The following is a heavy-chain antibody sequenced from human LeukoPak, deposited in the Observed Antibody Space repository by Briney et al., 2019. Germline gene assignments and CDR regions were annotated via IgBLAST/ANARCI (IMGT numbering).Heavy chain of an antibody. D-gene: IGHD5-18*01. V-gene: IGHV3-7*01. CDR3: TSQDTAMVGAFDY. Sequence: SGGSLRLSCAASGFTFSSYWKSWVRQAPGKGLEWVANIKQDGSEKYYVDSVKGRFTISRDNAKNSLYLQMNSLRAEDTAVYYCTSQDTAMVGAFDYRGQGTLVTVSS. CDR1: GFTFSSYW. J-gene: IGHJ4*02. CDR2: IKQDGSEK.